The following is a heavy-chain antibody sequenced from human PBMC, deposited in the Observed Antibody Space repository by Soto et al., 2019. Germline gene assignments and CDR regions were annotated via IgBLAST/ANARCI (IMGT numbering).Heavy chain of an antibody. CDR3: ARVPTFTDAYNG. V-gene: IGHV4-34*01. CDR1: SGSFSGYY. D-gene: IGHD1-1*01. Sequence: SETLSLTCAVYSGSFSGYYWSWIRQPPGKGLEWIGEINHSGSTNYNPSLKSRVIISVDTSKNQFSLKMNSVTAADTAVYYCARVPTFTDAYNGWGRGTLVT. J-gene: IGHJ4*02. CDR2: INHSGST.